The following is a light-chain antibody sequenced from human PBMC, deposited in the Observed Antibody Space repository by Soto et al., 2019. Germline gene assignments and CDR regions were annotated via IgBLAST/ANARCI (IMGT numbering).Light chain of an antibody. CDR1: QSVSSK. J-gene: IGKJ5*01. Sequence: EVVLTQSPGTLSLSPGERATLSCRASQSVSSKLAWYQQKPGQAPRLLIYGASTRATGIPARFSGSGSGTDFSLTIRRLEPEDFGFYYCQQYDASLSITFGQGTRLEIK. CDR2: GAS. CDR3: QQYDASLSIT. V-gene: IGKV3-20*01.